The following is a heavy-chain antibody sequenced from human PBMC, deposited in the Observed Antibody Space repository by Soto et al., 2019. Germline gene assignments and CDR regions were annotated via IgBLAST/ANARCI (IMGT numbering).Heavy chain of an antibody. D-gene: IGHD3-22*01. V-gene: IGHV3-23*01. CDR3: AKDGHYYDSSGYYYANYFDY. CDR2: ISGTSGST. Sequence: GGSLRLSCAASGFTFSSYAMSWVRQAPGKGLEWVSAISGTSGSTYYADSVKGRFTISRDNSKNTLHLQMNSLRAEDTAVYYCAKDGHYYDSSGYYYANYFDYWGQGTLVTVSS. CDR1: GFTFSSYA. J-gene: IGHJ4*02.